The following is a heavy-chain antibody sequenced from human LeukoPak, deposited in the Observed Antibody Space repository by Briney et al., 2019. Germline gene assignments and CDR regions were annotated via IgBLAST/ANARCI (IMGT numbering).Heavy chain of an antibody. Sequence: PSETLSLTCAVSGGSFSGYYWTWIRQSPGKGLEWIGEINHSGSTNYNPSLTRRVTMSVDTSKNQFSLNLSSVTAADTAVYYCARRVIMSGTGVPDTWLDPWGQGTLVTVSS. J-gene: IGHJ5*02. D-gene: IGHD1-26*01. CDR2: INHSGST. V-gene: IGHV4-34*01. CDR3: ARRVIMSGTGVPDTWLDP. CDR1: GGSFSGYY.